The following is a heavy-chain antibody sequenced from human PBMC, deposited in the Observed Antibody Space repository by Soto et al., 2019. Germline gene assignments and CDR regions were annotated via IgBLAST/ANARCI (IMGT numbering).Heavy chain of an antibody. CDR2: ISYDGSNK. Sequence: PGGSLRLSCAASGFTFSSYAMHWVRQAPGKGLEWVAVISYDGSNKYYADSVKGRFTISRDNSKNTLYLQMNSLRAEDTAVYYCARAATAMVGNAFDIWGQGTMVTVSS. D-gene: IGHD5-18*01. CDR3: ARAATAMVGNAFDI. CDR1: GFTFSSYA. V-gene: IGHV3-30-3*01. J-gene: IGHJ3*02.